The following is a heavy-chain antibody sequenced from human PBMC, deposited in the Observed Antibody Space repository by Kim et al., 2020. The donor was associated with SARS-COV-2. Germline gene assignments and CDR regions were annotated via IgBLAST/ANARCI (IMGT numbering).Heavy chain of an antibody. D-gene: IGHD3-10*01. Sequence: SETLSLTCAVYGGSFSGYYWSWIRQPPGKGLEWIGEINHSGSTNYNPSLKSRVTISVDTSKNQFSLKLSSVTAADTAVYYCARGGPYYGSGSFYYYYGMDVWGQGTTVTVSS. V-gene: IGHV4-34*01. CDR1: GGSFSGYY. CDR2: INHSGST. J-gene: IGHJ6*02. CDR3: ARGGPYYGSGSFYYYYGMDV.